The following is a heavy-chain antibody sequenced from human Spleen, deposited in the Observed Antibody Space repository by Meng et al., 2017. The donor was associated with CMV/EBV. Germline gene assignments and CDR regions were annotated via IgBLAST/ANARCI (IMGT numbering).Heavy chain of an antibody. V-gene: IGHV1-18*01. J-gene: IGHJ4*02. CDR2: ISAYNGNT. D-gene: IGHD1-26*01. Sequence: ASGYTFTSYGISWVRLAPGQGLEWMGWISAYNGNTKYVQKLQGRVTMTTDTSTSTAYMELRSLRSDDTAVYFCAREGRIVGATPWGYWGQGTLVTVSS. CDR1: GYTFTSYG. CDR3: AREGRIVGATPWGY.